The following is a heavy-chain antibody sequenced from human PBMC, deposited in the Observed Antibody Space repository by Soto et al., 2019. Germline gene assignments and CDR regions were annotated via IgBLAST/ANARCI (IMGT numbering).Heavy chain of an antibody. D-gene: IGHD3-22*01. V-gene: IGHV6-1*01. CDR2: TYYRSKWFN. CDR1: GDSVSSNSAA. Sequence: PSQTLSLTCAISGDSVSSNSAAWNWIRQSPSRGLEWLGRTYYRSKWFNDYAVSVKSRITINPDTSKNQFSLQLSSVTPEDTAVYXCARARPYYDSSGYYDSWGQGILVTVSS. CDR3: ARARPYYDSSGYYDS. J-gene: IGHJ4*02.